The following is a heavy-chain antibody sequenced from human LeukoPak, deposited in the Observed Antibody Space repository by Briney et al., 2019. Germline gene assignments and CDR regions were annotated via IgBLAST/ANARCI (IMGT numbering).Heavy chain of an antibody. CDR2: IYTSGST. CDR1: GCSISSYY. J-gene: IGHJ5*02. D-gene: IGHD4-17*01. CDR3: ARTSDYGDYDWFDP. V-gene: IGHV4-4*09. Sequence: SETLSLTCTASGCSISSYYWSWIRQPPGKGLEWIGYIYTSGSTNYNPSLKSRVTISVDTSKNQFSLKLSSVTAADTAVYYCARTSDYGDYDWFDPWGQGTLVTVSS.